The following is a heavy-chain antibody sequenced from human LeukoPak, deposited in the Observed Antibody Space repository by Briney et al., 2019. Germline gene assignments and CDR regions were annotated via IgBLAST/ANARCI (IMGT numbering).Heavy chain of an antibody. CDR1: GFTFSDHA. D-gene: IGHD3-16*02. Sequence: QPGGSLRLSCVASGFTFSDHAMSWVRQAPGKGLEWVSGISDSGGSTYYADSVKGRCTISRDNSKNTVSLQMNNLRAEDTAVYFCARHDSFIPYWGQGTLVTVTS. CDR3: ARHDSFIPY. CDR2: ISDSGGST. V-gene: IGHV3-23*01. J-gene: IGHJ4*02.